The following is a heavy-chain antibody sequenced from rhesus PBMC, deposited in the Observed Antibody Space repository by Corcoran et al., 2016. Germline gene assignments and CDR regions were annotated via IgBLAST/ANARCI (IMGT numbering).Heavy chain of an antibody. D-gene: IGHD2-27*01. V-gene: IGHV3S11*01. CDR1: GFTFRNYW. CDR2: IKNKADGVTP. J-gene: IGHJ4*01. Sequence: EVQLVESGGGLVQPGGSLRLSCEASGFTFRNYWISWVPQAPGKGLGWVGFIKNKADGVTPAYAEAVKGIFTISRDDSKYTLYLQMNSLKTEDTAVYYCTRDVVLDYWGQGVLVTVSS. CDR3: TRDVVLDY.